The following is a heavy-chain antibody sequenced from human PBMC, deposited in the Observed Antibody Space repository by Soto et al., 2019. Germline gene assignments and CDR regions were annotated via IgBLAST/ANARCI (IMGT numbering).Heavy chain of an antibody. CDR1: GGAISSGGYY. V-gene: IGHV4-31*03. D-gene: IGHD3-10*01. J-gene: IGHJ6*02. CDR2: IYYSGST. Sequence: QVQLQESGPGLVKPSQTLSLTCTVSGGAISSGGYYWSWVRQHPGMGLEWIAYIYYSGSTYYNPSINSRVSILVATFKTQLSLKLCSVTAADTAFHYSAILLCFGELSSCYALHVWGEATTVTVA. CDR3: AILLCFGELSSCYALHV.